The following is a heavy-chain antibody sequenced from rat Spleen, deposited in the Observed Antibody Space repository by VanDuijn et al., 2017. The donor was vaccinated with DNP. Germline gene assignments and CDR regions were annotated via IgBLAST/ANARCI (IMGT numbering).Heavy chain of an antibody. CDR1: GFTFSDYY. Sequence: EVQLVESGGGLVQPGRSLKLSCAASGFTFSDYYMAWVRRAPTKGLEWVAYISYDGGYTYFGDSVKGRFTISRDNAKSTLYLQMDSLRSEGTATYYCTKAGGYSPWYFDYWGQGVMVTVSS. CDR2: ISYDGGYT. D-gene: IGHD1-11*01. CDR3: TKAGGYSPWYFDY. J-gene: IGHJ2*01. V-gene: IGHV5-20*01.